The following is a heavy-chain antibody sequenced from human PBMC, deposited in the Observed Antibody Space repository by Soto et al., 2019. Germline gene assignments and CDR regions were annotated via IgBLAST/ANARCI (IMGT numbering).Heavy chain of an antibody. CDR1: SGSISSSNW. V-gene: IGHV4-4*02. CDR3: ARLRWSPSRFDY. J-gene: IGHJ4*02. CDR2: IDYSGNT. Sequence: QVQLQESGPGLVKPSGTLSLTCAVSSGSISSSNWWSWVRQPPGKGLEWIGYIDYSGNTNYNPSLKSRVTLSVDMSKNQFSLMLSSVTAADTAVYYCARLRWSPSRFDYWGQGTLVTVSS. D-gene: IGHD2-15*01.